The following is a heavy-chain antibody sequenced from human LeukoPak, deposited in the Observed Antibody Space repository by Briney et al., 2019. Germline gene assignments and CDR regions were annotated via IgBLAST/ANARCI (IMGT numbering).Heavy chain of an antibody. D-gene: IGHD1-26*01. Sequence: GASVKVSCKASGYTFTSYDINWVRQATGRGLEWMGWMNPNSGNTGYAQKFQGRVTMTRNTSISTAYMELSSLRSEDTAVYYCARGPRGSYYPDYWGQGTLVTVSS. CDR1: GYTFTSYD. V-gene: IGHV1-8*01. CDR3: ARGPRGSYYPDY. J-gene: IGHJ4*02. CDR2: MNPNSGNT.